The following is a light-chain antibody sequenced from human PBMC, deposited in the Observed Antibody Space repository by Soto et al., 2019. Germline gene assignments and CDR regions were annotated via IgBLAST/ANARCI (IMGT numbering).Light chain of an antibody. Sequence: EIVLTQSPATLSLSPGKRATLSCRASQSVSSSLAWYQQKPGQSPRLLIYDASNRATGIPARFGGSGSGTDFNLTISSLEPEDFAVYYCQQRSNWPPFTFGPGTKVDIK. V-gene: IGKV3-11*01. CDR2: DAS. CDR3: QQRSNWPPFT. J-gene: IGKJ3*01. CDR1: QSVSSS.